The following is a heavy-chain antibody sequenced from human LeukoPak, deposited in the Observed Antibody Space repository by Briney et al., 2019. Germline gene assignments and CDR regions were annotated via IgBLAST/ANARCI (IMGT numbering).Heavy chain of an antibody. CDR3: ARDYYDTQGGYFDY. Sequence: PGRSLRLSCAASGFTFSSYGMHWVRQAPGKGLEWVAVIWYDGSNKYYADSVKGRFTISRDNSKDTLYLQMNSLRAEDTAVYYCARDYYDTQGGYFDYWGQGTLVTVSS. V-gene: IGHV3-33*01. CDR1: GFTFSSYG. J-gene: IGHJ4*02. CDR2: IWYDGSNK. D-gene: IGHD3-22*01.